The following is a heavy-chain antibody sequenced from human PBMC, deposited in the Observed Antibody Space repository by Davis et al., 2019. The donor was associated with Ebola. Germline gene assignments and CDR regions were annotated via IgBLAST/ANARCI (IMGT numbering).Heavy chain of an antibody. CDR3: ARGGCSGGSCYNYFDY. CDR2: IYPGDSDT. Sequence: GGSLRLSCKGSGYSFTSYWIGWVRQMPGKGLEWMGIIYPGDSDTRYSPSFQGQVTISADKSISTAYLQWSSLKASDTAMYYCARGGCSGGSCYNYFDYWGQGTLVTVSS. CDR1: GYSFTSYW. V-gene: IGHV5-51*01. D-gene: IGHD2-15*01. J-gene: IGHJ4*02.